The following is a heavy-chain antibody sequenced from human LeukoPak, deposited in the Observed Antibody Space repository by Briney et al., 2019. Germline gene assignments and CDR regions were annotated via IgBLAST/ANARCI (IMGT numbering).Heavy chain of an antibody. Sequence: SSETLSLTCTVSGGSISSYYWSWIRQPPGKGLEWIGYIYYSGSTNYNPSLKSRVTISVDTSKNQLSLKLSSVTAADTAVYYCARLINYYDSSGYYYDYWGQGTLVTVSS. V-gene: IGHV4-59*01. CDR3: ARLINYYDSSGYYYDY. J-gene: IGHJ4*02. CDR1: GGSISSYY. CDR2: IYYSGST. D-gene: IGHD3-22*01.